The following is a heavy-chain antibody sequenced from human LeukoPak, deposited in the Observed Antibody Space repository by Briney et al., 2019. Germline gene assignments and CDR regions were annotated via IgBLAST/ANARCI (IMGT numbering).Heavy chain of an antibody. CDR1: GGSISSYY. CDR3: ARLPPPSGYYYYYGMDV. V-gene: IGHV4-59*08. J-gene: IGHJ6*02. Sequence: SETLSLTCTVSGGSISSYYWSWIRQPPGKGLEWIGYIYYNGSTNYNPSLKSRVTISVDTSKNQFSLRLSSVTAADTAVYYCARLPPPSGYYYYYGMDVWGQGTTVTVSS. CDR2: IYYNGST.